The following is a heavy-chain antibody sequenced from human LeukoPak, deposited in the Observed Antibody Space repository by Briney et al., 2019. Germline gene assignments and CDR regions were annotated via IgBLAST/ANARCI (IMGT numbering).Heavy chain of an antibody. D-gene: IGHD6-13*01. CDR2: TYYRSKWYN. CDR3: ARGPAYSSSWYYYYYMDV. Sequence: SQTLSLTCAISGDSVSSNSAAWNWIRQSPSRGLEWLGRTYYRSKWYNDYAVSVKSRITINPDTSKNQFSLQLNSVTPEDTAVYYCARGPAYSSSWYYYYYMDVWGKGTTVTISS. V-gene: IGHV6-1*01. J-gene: IGHJ6*03. CDR1: GDSVSSNSAA.